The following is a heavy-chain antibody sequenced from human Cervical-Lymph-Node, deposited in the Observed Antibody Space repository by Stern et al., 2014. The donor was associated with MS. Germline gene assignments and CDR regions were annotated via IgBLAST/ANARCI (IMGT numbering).Heavy chain of an antibody. CDR3: ARGGESSGFYDREYFQH. CDR1: GGTFNNYA. J-gene: IGHJ1*01. D-gene: IGHD3-22*01. Sequence: QVQLVQSGAEVKKPGSSVKVSCKASGGTFNNYAFNWVRQAPGHGLEWMGGLVPVLGEAAYAQKFQGRVAITADASPTTAYMELTNLRSEDTAVYYCARGGESSGFYDREYFQHWGLGTLVTVSS. CDR2: LVPVLGEA. V-gene: IGHV1-69*01.